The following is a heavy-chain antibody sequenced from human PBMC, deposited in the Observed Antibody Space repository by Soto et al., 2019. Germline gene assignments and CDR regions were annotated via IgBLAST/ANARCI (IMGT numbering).Heavy chain of an antibody. CDR3: ARDLTVVAAIWAFGV. J-gene: IGHJ4*02. D-gene: IGHD2-15*01. CDR2: IYPYNGNT. CDR1: GYTFTSYG. V-gene: IGHV1-18*01. Sequence: ASVKVSCKASGYTFTSYGVSWVRQAPGQGLEWMGWIYPYNGNTNYARILQGRVTMTTDTSTSTAYMELKSLRSDDTAVYYCARDLTVVAAIWAFGVWGQGTLVTVSS.